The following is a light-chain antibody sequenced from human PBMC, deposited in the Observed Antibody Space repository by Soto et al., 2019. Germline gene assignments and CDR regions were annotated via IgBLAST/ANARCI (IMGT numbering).Light chain of an antibody. CDR1: SSDVGGYNY. V-gene: IGLV2-8*01. Sequence: QSALTQPPSASGSPGQSVTISCTGTSSDVGGYNYVSWYQQYPGKAPTLMIYEVSKRPSGVPDRFSGSKSGNTASLTVSGLQAEDEADYYGSSYGVSNNVLFGGGTKLTVL. J-gene: IGLJ2*01. CDR2: EVS. CDR3: SSYGVSNNVL.